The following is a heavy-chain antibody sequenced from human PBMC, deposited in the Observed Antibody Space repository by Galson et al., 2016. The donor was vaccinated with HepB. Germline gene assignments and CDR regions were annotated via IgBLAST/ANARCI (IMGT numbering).Heavy chain of an antibody. J-gene: IGHJ4*02. D-gene: IGHD6-19*01. V-gene: IGHV3-23*01. CDR2: IRGSGGTT. Sequence: SLRLSCAASGFLFSNYVMNWVRQAPGKGLEWVSGIRGSGGTTYYADSVKGRFTVSRDNSKNTLYLQMNSLTPEDTAVYYCAKQYSGWYDFDYWGQGTLVTVSS. CDR3: AKQYSGWYDFDY. CDR1: GFLFSNYV.